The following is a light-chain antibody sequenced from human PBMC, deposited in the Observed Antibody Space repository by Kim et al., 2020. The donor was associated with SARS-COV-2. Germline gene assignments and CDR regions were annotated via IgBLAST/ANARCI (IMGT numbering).Light chain of an antibody. J-gene: IGKJ1*01. Sequence: EVVLTQSPGTLSLSPGERGTLSCRASQSVTSNYLAWYQQKPGQAPRLLIYGASSRATGIPDRFSGSGSGTDFTLTISRLEPEDFAVYYCQQYGSSHWTFGQGTKVEVK. CDR3: QQYGSSHWT. V-gene: IGKV3-20*01. CDR2: GAS. CDR1: QSVTSNY.